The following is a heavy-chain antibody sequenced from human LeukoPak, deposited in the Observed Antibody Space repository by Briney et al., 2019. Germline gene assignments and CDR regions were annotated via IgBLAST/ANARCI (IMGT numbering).Heavy chain of an antibody. CDR3: ARVGYYDSSGFEFDY. Sequence: ASVKVSCKASGGTFSIYAISWVRQAPGQGLEWMGRIIPIFGIANYAQKFQGRVTITADKSTSTAYMELSSLRSEDTAVYHCARVGYYDSSGFEFDYWGQGTLVTVSS. D-gene: IGHD3-22*01. J-gene: IGHJ4*02. CDR1: GGTFSIYA. CDR2: IIPIFGIA. V-gene: IGHV1-69*04.